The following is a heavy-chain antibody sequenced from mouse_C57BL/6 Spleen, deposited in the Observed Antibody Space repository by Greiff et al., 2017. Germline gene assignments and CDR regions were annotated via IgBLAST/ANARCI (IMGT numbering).Heavy chain of an antibody. J-gene: IGHJ1*03. CDR3: ARGTARYWYFDV. CDR2: IDPSDSET. CDR1: GYTFTSYW. Sequence: VQLQQPGAELVRPGSSVKLSCKASGYTFTSYWMHWVKQRPIQGLEWIGNIDPSDSETHYNQKFKDKATLTVDKSSSTAYMQLSSLTSEDSAVYYCARGTARYWYFDVWGTGTTVTVSS. V-gene: IGHV1-52*01. D-gene: IGHD4-1*01.